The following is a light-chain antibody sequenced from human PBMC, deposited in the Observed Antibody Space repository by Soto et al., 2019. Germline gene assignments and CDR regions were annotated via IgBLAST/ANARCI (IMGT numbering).Light chain of an antibody. V-gene: IGKV3-20*01. Sequence: EIVMTQSPATLSLSPGERATLSCRASQSVNSNLAWYQQKAGQAPRLLIYGASTRATGIPDRFSGSGSGTDFTLTISRLEPEDFAMFYCQQYGSSITFGQGTRLEIK. CDR2: GAS. J-gene: IGKJ5*01. CDR1: QSVNSN. CDR3: QQYGSSIT.